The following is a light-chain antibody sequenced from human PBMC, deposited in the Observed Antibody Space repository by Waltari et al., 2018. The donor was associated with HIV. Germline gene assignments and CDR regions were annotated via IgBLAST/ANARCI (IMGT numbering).Light chain of an antibody. J-gene: IGLJ1*01. V-gene: IGLV1-44*01. Sequence: QSVLTQPPSASGTHGQRVTISCSGSSSNIGSNAVNWYQPLPGTAPKLLIYSNNQRPSGVPDRFSGSKSCTSASLAISGLQSEDEADYYCASWDDSLNGYVFGTGTKVTVL. CDR3: ASWDDSLNGYV. CDR2: SNN. CDR1: SSNIGSNA.